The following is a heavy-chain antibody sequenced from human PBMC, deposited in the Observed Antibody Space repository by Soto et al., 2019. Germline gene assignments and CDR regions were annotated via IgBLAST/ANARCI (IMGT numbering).Heavy chain of an antibody. V-gene: IGHV3-11*01. CDR2: ISPTGNSI. J-gene: IGHJ4*02. Sequence: GGSLSLSCAASGFTFSGYYMNWIRQAPGKGLEWISYISPTGNSIYYADSVKGRFTISRDNAKNSLYLQVSSLRAEDTAMYYCAGDLHGLSYFDYWGQGTLVTVSS. D-gene: IGHD6-19*01. CDR3: AGDLHGLSYFDY. CDR1: GFTFSGYY.